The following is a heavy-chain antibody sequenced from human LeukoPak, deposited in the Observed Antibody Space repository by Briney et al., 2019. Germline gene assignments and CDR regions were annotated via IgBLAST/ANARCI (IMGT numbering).Heavy chain of an antibody. D-gene: IGHD3-22*01. CDR1: GGSFSGYY. CDR3: ARGDGYYYDSSGYYY. V-gene: IGHV4-34*01. Sequence: SETLSLTCAVYGGSFSGYYWSWIRQPPGKGLEWIGEINHSGSTNYNPSLKSRVTISVDTSKNQFSLKLSSVTAADTAVYYCARGDGYYYDSSGYYYWGQGTLVTVSS. CDR2: INHSGST. J-gene: IGHJ4*02.